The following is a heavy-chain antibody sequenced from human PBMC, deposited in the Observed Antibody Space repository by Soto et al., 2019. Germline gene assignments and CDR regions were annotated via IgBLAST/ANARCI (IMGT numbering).Heavy chain of an antibody. CDR3: AASEIYHKAAS. Sequence: GGSLRRCCAASGFTFSSDAMSWVRQAPGKGLEWVSAISGSGGSTYYADSVKGRFTISRDNSKHTLYLQMNGLRADDTAVYYCAASEIYHKAASWGQGAMVTVSS. CDR1: GFTFSSDA. J-gene: IGHJ4*02. D-gene: IGHD3-10*01. V-gene: IGHV3-23*01. CDR2: ISGSGGST.